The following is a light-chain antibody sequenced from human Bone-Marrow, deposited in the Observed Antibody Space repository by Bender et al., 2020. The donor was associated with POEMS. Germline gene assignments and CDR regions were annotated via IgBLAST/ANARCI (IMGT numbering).Light chain of an antibody. J-gene: IGLJ3*02. CDR1: SSDIGGYNY. CDR2: DVN. V-gene: IGLV2-14*03. Sequence: QSALTQPASVSGSPGQSITISCTGTSSDIGGYNYVSWYQQHPGKAPKLMILDVNDRPSGGSNRFGGCEGGNTASLTIYGLQAEDEADYFCISYTSRSALVFGGGTKLTVL. CDR3: ISYTSRSALV.